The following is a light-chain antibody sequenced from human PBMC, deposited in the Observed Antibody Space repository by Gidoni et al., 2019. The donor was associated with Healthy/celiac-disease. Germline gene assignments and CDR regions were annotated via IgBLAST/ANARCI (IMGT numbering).Light chain of an antibody. Sequence: DIVMTLPPASLAVSLAERATTNCTSSQSVLYSSNNKNYLACYQQKPGQPPKLLHYWASTRESGVPDRFSGSGSGTDFTLTISSLQAEDVAVYYCQQYYSTPLTFGEGTKVEIK. J-gene: IGKJ4*01. CDR2: WAS. CDR1: QSVLYSSNNKNY. V-gene: IGKV4-1*01. CDR3: QQYYSTPLT.